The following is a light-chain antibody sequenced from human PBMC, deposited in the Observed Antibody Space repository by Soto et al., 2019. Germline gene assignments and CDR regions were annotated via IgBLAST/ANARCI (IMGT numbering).Light chain of an antibody. CDR3: QQSYSTPPTWT. V-gene: IGKV1-39*01. Sequence: DIQMTQSPSSLSASVGDRVTITCRASQSISSYLNWYQQKPGKAPNLLIYAASSLQSGVPSRFSGSGSGTDFTLTLSSLQPEDFATYYCQQSYSTPPTWTFGQGTKVDIK. J-gene: IGKJ1*01. CDR1: QSISSY. CDR2: AAS.